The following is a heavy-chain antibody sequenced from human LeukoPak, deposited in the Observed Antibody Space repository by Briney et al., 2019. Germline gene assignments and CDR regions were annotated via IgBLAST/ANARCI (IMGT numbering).Heavy chain of an antibody. Sequence: GGSLRLSCAASGFTFSSYAMSWVRQAPGKGLEWVSAISGSGGSTYYADSVKGRFTISRDNSKNTLYLQMNSLGAEDTAVYYCAKDHPLDYYYGMDVWGQGTTVTVSS. CDR1: GFTFSSYA. CDR3: AKDHPLDYYYGMDV. CDR2: ISGSGGST. J-gene: IGHJ6*02. V-gene: IGHV3-23*01.